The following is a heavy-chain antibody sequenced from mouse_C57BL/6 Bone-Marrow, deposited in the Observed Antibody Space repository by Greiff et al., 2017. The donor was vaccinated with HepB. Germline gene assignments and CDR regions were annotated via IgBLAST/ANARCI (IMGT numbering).Heavy chain of an antibody. CDR2: IDPENGDT. D-gene: IGHD4-1*01. CDR3: TTGAGTRDFDY. CDR1: GFNIKDDY. J-gene: IGHJ2*01. Sequence: EVQVVESGAELVRPGASVKLSCTASGFNIKDDYMHWVKQRPEQGLEWIGWIDPENGDTEYASKFQGKATITADTSSNTAYLQLSSLTSEDTAVYYCTTGAGTRDFDYWGQGTTLTVSS. V-gene: IGHV14-4*01.